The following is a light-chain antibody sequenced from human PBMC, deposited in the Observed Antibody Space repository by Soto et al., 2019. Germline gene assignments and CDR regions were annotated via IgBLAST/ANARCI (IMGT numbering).Light chain of an antibody. CDR2: DNK. CDR1: SSNIGNNY. Sequence: QSVLTQPPSVSAAPGQKVTISCSGSSSNIGNNYVSWYQQLPGTAPKLLIYDNKKRPSGIPDRFSGSKSGTSATLGITGLQTGDEADYYCGTWDSSLGAFNWVFGGGTKLTVL. V-gene: IGLV1-51*01. CDR3: GTWDSSLGAFNWV. J-gene: IGLJ3*02.